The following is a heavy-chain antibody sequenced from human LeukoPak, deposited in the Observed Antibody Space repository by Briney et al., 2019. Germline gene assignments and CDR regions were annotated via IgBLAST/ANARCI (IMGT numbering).Heavy chain of an antibody. D-gene: IGHD2-2*01. V-gene: IGHV3-30*18. CDR1: GFTSSSYG. CDR3: SNQGWQYQLLYFDY. CDR2: ISYDGSNK. Sequence: GGPLRLSCAASGFTSSSYGMHWVRQAPGKGLEWVAVISYDGSNKYYADSVKGRFTISRDNSKNTLYLQMNSLRAEDTAVYYFSNQGWQYQLLYFDYWGQGTLVTVSS. J-gene: IGHJ4*02.